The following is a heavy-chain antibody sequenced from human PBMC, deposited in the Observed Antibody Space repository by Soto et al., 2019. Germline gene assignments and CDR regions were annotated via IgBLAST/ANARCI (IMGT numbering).Heavy chain of an antibody. Sequence: GGSLRLSCAASGFTFSDYYMSWIRQAPGKGLEWVSYISSSGSTIYYADSVKGRFTISRDNAKNSLYLQMNSLRAEDTAVYYCAKAQEVGVTTPFDYWGQGTLVTVSS. CDR2: ISSSGSTI. CDR3: AKAQEVGVTTPFDY. J-gene: IGHJ4*02. D-gene: IGHD1-26*01. CDR1: GFTFSDYY. V-gene: IGHV3-11*01.